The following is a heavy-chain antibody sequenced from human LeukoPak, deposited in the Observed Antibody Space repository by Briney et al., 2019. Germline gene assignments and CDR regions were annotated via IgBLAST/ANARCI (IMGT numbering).Heavy chain of an antibody. J-gene: IGHJ5*02. CDR3: ARQNPLNWFDP. CDR1: GGTISGSSYY. V-gene: IGHV4-39*01. Sequence: SETPSLTCTVSGGTISGSSYYWGWIRLPPGKGLEWIGRIYYTGSTYYNTSLKRRVTISVDTSKNQFSLNLTSVTAADTAVYYCARQNPLNWFDPWGQGTLVTVSS. CDR2: IYYTGST.